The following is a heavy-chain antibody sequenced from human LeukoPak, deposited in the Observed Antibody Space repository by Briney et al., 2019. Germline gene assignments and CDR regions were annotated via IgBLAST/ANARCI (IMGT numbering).Heavy chain of an antibody. CDR2: IKHDGSET. Sequence: GGSLSLSCAASGFTLTNYWKSGVGQAPGKGPEGLANIKHDGSETYYLDSVKGRFTISRDNAKNPLYLQMSSLRADDTAVYYCATEGAYTTSSPPAYWGQGTRVTVSS. CDR1: GFTLTNYW. CDR3: ATEGAYTTSSPPAY. J-gene: IGHJ4*02. D-gene: IGHD2/OR15-2a*01. V-gene: IGHV3-7*01.